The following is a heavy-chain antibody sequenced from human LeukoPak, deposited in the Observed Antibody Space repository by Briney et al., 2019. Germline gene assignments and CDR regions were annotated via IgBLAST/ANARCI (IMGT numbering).Heavy chain of an antibody. J-gene: IGHJ4*02. CDR3: ARGPPGGGSYFES. D-gene: IGHD3-16*01. Sequence: PGGSLRLSCAEASSSYAVHWAGQALGKGREWLAVVSFDGSSKYYADSVKGRFTISRDKSKNTVYLQMNSLRPDDTAVYYCARGPPGGGSYFESWGQGTLVTVSS. CDR2: VSFDGSSK. V-gene: IGHV3-30-3*01. CDR1: SSSYA.